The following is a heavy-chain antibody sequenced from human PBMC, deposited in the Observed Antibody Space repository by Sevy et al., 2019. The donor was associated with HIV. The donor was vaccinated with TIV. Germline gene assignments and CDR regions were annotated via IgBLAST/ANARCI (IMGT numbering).Heavy chain of an antibody. V-gene: IGHV3-66*04. J-gene: IGHJ6*02. CDR3: ARHRSPYCSGGSCYDDYGMDV. D-gene: IGHD2-15*01. CDR1: GFTVSSNY. CDR2: IYSGGST. Sequence: GGSLRLSCAASGFTVSSNYMSWVRQAPGKGLKWVSVIYSGGSTYYADSVKGRFTISRGNSKNTLYLQMNSLRAEDTAVYYCARHRSPYCSGGSCYDDYGMDVWGQWTTVTVSS.